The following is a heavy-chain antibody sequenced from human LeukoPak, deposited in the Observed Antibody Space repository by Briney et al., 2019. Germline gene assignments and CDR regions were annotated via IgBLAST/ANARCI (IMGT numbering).Heavy chain of an antibody. V-gene: IGHV4-4*07. D-gene: IGHD1-1*01. Sequence: PSETLSLTCTVSRGSTSTYYWSWIRQPAGKGLEWIGRIYPSGNTNFNPSLMSRVTMSIDTSKNQFSLKLSSVTAADTAIYYCARTLRPPNLNWYFDYWGQGTLVTVSS. CDR1: RGSTSTYY. CDR2: IYPSGNT. CDR3: ARTLRPPNLNWYFDY. J-gene: IGHJ4*02.